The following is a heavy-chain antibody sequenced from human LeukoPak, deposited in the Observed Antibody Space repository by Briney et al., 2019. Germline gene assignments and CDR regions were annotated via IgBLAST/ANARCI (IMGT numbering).Heavy chain of an antibody. D-gene: IGHD3-22*01. CDR3: ARTGMFNYYDSSGSRTDAFDI. CDR2: IYSGGST. V-gene: IGHV3-53*01. Sequence: GGSLRLSCAASGFTVSSNYMSWVRQAPGKGLEWVSVIYSGGSTYYADSVKGRFTISRDNSKNTLYLQMNSLRAEDTAVYYCARTGMFNYYDSSGSRTDAFDIWGQGTMVTVSS. J-gene: IGHJ3*02. CDR1: GFTVSSNY.